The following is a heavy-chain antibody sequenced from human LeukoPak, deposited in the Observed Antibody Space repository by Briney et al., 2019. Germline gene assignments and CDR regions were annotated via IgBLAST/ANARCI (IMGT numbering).Heavy chain of an antibody. D-gene: IGHD1-26*01. J-gene: IGHJ3*02. V-gene: IGHV4-34*01. CDR2: INHSGST. CDR3: ARKEVGATPFDI. CDR1: GGSFSGYY. Sequence: KPSETLSLTCAVYGGSFSGYYWSWIRQPPGKGLEWIGEINHSGSTNDNPSLKSRVTISVDTSKNQFSLRLSSVTAADAAVYYCARKEVGATPFDIWGQGTMVTVSS.